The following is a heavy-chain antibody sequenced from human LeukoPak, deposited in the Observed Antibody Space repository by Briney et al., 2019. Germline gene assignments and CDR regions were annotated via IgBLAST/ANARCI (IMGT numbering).Heavy chain of an antibody. D-gene: IGHD3-16*01. CDR1: GGSISSYY. CDR2: IFYSGRT. V-gene: IGHV4-59*08. J-gene: IGHJ4*02. Sequence: SETLSLTCTVSGGSISSYYWNWIRQPPGKGLEWIGYIFYSGRTNYNPSLKSRVTISVDTSKNWFSLNLSSVTAADTAVYYCARLITAFQAFDSWGQGTLVTVSS. CDR3: ARLITAFQAFDS.